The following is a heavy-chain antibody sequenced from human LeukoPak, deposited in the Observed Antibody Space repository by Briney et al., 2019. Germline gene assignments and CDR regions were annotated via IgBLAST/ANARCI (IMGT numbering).Heavy chain of an antibody. J-gene: IGHJ4*02. CDR1: GFTFSSYA. Sequence: GGSLRLSCAASGFTFSSYAMSWVRQAPGKGLEWVSAISGSGGSTYYADSVKGRFTISRDNSKNTLYLQMNSLRAEDTAVYYCAKDLGWGYYDSSGYYSEPADYWGQGTLVTVSS. D-gene: IGHD3-22*01. CDR2: ISGSGGST. V-gene: IGHV3-23*01. CDR3: AKDLGWGYYDSSGYYSEPADY.